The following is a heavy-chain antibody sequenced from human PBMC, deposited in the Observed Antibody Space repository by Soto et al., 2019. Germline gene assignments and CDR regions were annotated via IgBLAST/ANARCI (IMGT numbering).Heavy chain of an antibody. CDR3: AREPLDGMDV. CDR2: IYHTRNT. Sequence: QVQLHQSGPGLVKPSQTLSLECTVIGGSVNTGDNYWSWVRQSQGRGLEWIGYIYHTRNTFYNPGLENRVTMSVEASKNQCSLTLSSVTAADTAVDFCAREPLDGMDVWGQGTNVTVSS. J-gene: IGHJ6*02. CDR1: GGSVNTGDNY. V-gene: IGHV4-30-4*01.